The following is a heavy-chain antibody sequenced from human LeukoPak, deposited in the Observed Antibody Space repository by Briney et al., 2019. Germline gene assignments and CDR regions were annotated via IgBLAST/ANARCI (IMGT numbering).Heavy chain of an antibody. CDR1: GGSISSYY. D-gene: IGHD6-13*01. V-gene: IGHV4-59*01. CDR2: IYYSGST. J-gene: IGHJ2*01. Sequence: KPSQTLSLTCTVSGGSISSYYWSWIRQPPGKGLEWIGYIYYSGSTNYNPSLKSRVTISGDTSKNQFSLKLSSVTAADTAVYYCARDKGLAAAGHWYFDLWGRGTLVTVSS. CDR3: ARDKGLAAAGHWYFDL.